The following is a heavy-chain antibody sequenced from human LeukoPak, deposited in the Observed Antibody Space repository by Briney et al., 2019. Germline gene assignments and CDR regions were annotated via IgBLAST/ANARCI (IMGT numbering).Heavy chain of an antibody. D-gene: IGHD3-22*01. CDR2: ISGSGGST. V-gene: IGHV3-23*01. CDR1: GFTFSSYA. CDR3: AKTEPPCYYDSSGYYLDAFDI. Sequence: GGSLRHSCAASGFTFSSYAMSWVRQAPGKGLEWVSAISGSGGSTYYADSVKGRFTISRDNSKNTLYLQMNGLRAEDTAVYYCAKTEPPCYYDSSGYYLDAFDIWGQGTMVTVSS. J-gene: IGHJ3*02.